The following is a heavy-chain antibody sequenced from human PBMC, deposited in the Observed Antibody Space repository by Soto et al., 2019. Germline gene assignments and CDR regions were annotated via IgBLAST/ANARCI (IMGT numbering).Heavy chain of an antibody. J-gene: IGHJ4*02. D-gene: IGHD6-6*01. Sequence: EVQLLESGGGLVQPGGSLRLSCAASGFTFNNYAMSWVRQAPGKGLVWVSGIRDSGGGSTYYADSVKGRFTISRDNSNNTLYGQITSLRAEDTAIYYCAKSSSSSVLLGAVFDSWGQGTLVTVSS. CDR1: GFTFNNYA. CDR2: IRDSGGGST. V-gene: IGHV3-23*01. CDR3: AKSSSSSVLLGAVFDS.